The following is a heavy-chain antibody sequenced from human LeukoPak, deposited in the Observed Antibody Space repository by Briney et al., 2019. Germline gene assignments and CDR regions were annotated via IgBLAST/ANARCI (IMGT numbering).Heavy chain of an antibody. CDR1: GFTFDDYA. Sequence: GGSLRLSCAASGFTFDDYAMHWVRQAPGKGLEWVSGISWNSGSIGYADSVKGRFTISRDNAKNSLYLQMNSLRAEDTALYYCAKVLRPKGYCSGGSCYKFVGFYGMDVWGQGTTVTVSS. V-gene: IGHV3-9*01. CDR2: ISWNSGSI. CDR3: AKVLRPKGYCSGGSCYKFVGFYGMDV. J-gene: IGHJ6*02. D-gene: IGHD2-15*01.